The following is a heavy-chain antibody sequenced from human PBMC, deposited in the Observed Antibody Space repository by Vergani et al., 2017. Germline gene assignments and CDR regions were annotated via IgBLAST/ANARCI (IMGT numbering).Heavy chain of an antibody. D-gene: IGHD6-6*01. J-gene: IGHJ4*02. CDR1: GFTFSSHG. CDR3: AREEYTSSLPFDY. V-gene: IGHV3-30*19. Sequence: QVQLVESGGGVVQPGRSLRLSCAASGFTFSSHGMHWVRQAPGKGPEWVAVISYDGTKISYADSVKGRFTISRDNSKNTLYLQMNSLRAEDTAVYYCAREEYTSSLPFDYWGQGTLVTVSS. CDR2: ISYDGTKI.